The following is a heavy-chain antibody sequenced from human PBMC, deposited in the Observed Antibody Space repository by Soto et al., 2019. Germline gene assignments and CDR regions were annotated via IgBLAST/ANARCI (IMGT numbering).Heavy chain of an antibody. Sequence: GGSLLVSCASSGFTFSRYEMTWVRQAPGKGLEWVSYISSSGSTKYYADSVKGRFTISRDNAKNSLYLQMNSLRVEDTAVYYCARVGDGYNLNYWGPGTLVTVSS. CDR1: GFTFSRYE. J-gene: IGHJ4*02. CDR3: ARVGDGYNLNY. D-gene: IGHD5-12*01. V-gene: IGHV3-48*03. CDR2: ISSSGSTK.